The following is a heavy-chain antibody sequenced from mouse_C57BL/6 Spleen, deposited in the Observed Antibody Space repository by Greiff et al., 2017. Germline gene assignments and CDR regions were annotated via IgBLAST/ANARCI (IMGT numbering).Heavy chain of an antibody. CDR2: ISDGGSYT. V-gene: IGHV5-4*01. CDR1: GFTFSSYA. CDR3: ARDRDLYYAMDY. D-gene: IGHD3-1*01. J-gene: IGHJ4*01. Sequence: EVQLVESGGGLVKPGGSLKLSCAASGFTFSSYAMSWVRQTPEKRLEWVATISDGGSYTYYPDNVKGRFTISRDNAKNNLYLQMSHLKSEDTAMYYCARDRDLYYAMDYWGQGTSVTVSS.